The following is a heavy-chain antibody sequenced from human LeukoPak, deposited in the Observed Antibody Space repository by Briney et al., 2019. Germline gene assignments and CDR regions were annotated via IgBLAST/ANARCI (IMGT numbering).Heavy chain of an antibody. CDR3: ARGRRKIVVGTAYDY. V-gene: IGHV4-39*07. J-gene: IGHJ4*02. CDR1: GDSISSSSHY. Sequence: PSETLSLTCTVSGDSISSSSHYWSWIRQPPGKGLEWIGVINHSGSTNYNPSLKSRVTISVDTSKNQFSLKLSSVTAADTAVYYCARGRRKIVVGTAYDYWGQGTLVTVSS. D-gene: IGHD3-22*01. CDR2: INHSGST.